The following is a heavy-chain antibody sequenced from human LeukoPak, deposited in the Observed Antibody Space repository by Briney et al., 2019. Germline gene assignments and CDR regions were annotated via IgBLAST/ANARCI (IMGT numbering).Heavy chain of an antibody. J-gene: IGHJ4*02. V-gene: IGHV4-34*01. CDR3: ARHENYYDILTGYYYGYYFDY. CDR1: GGSFSGYY. Sequence: SETLSLTCAVYGGSFSGYYWSWIRQPPGKGLEWIGEINHSGSTNYNPSLKSRVTISVDTSKNQFSLKVTSVTAADTAVYYCARHENYYDILTGYYYGYYFDYWGQGTLVTVSS. CDR2: INHSGST. D-gene: IGHD3-9*01.